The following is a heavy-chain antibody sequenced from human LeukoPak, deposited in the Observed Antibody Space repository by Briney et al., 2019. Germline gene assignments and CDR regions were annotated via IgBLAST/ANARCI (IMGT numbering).Heavy chain of an antibody. CDR3: EIGRELQRADAFDI. D-gene: IGHD1-26*01. V-gene: IGHV1-2*02. Sequence: ASVKVSCKASGYTFTGYYMHWVRQAPGQGLEWMGWINPNSGGTNYAQKFQGRVTMTMDTSISTAYMELSRLRSNDTAVYYCEIGRELQRADAFDIWGQGTMVTVSS. CDR1: GYTFTGYY. J-gene: IGHJ3*02. CDR2: INPNSGGT.